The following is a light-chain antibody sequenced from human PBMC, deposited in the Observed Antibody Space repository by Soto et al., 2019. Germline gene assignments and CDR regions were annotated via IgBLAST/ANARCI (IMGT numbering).Light chain of an antibody. CDR2: SNN. CDR3: AAWDDSLNGLYV. Sequence: QSALTQPPSASGTPGQRVTISCSGRSSNIGSNTVNWYQQLPGTAPKLLIYSNNQRPSGVPDRFSGSKSGTSASLAISGLQSEDEADYYCAAWDDSLNGLYVFGTGTKVTVL. CDR1: SSNIGSNT. J-gene: IGLJ1*01. V-gene: IGLV1-44*01.